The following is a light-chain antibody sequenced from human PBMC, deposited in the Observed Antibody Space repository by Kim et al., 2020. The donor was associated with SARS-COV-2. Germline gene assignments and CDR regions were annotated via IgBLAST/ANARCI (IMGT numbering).Light chain of an antibody. J-gene: IGKJ5*01. Sequence: DIQMTQSPSTLSASVGDRVTITCRASQSFSSWLAWYQQKPGKVPKLLIYKTSILESGVPSRFSGSGSGTEFTLTISSLQPDDFATYVCQQYNNFPITSGQETRREIK. CDR2: KTS. CDR1: QSFSSW. V-gene: IGKV1-5*03. CDR3: QQYNNFPIT.